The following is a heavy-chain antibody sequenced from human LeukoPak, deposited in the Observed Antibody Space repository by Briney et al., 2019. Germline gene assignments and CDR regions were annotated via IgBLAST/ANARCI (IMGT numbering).Heavy chain of an antibody. CDR1: GFTFSDYY. D-gene: IGHD3-22*01. CDR2: ISSSGSTI. V-gene: IGHV3-11*01. J-gene: IGHJ2*01. CDR3: ARIHGDTMIVVVMYWYFDL. Sequence: GGSLRLSCAASGFTFSDYYMSWIRQAPGKGLGWVSYISSSGSTIYYADSVKGRFTISRDNAKNSLYLQMNSLRAEDTAVYYCARIHGDTMIVVVMYWYFDLWGRGTLVTVSS.